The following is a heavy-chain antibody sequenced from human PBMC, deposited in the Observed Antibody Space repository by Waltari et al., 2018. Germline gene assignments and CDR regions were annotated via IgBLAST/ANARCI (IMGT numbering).Heavy chain of an antibody. J-gene: IGHJ6*03. CDR2: IYGSGSS. D-gene: IGHD4-4*01. CDR3: AREGVDSNYYYYYMDV. CDR1: GDSISAYF. Sequence: QVQLQESGPGLVKPSETLSLTCTVSGDSISAYFWSWVRQPAGKGLEWIGRIYGSGSSNYNPSLTSRVTMSADTSKNQLSLKVTSLTAADTAVYYCAREGVDSNYYYYYMDVWGKGTTVTVSS. V-gene: IGHV4-4*07.